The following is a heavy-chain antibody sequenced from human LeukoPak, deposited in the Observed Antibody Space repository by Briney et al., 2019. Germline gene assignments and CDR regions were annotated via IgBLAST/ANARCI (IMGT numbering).Heavy chain of an antibody. CDR3: ATADCSSTSCYLDY. V-gene: IGHV1-69-2*01. J-gene: IGHJ4*02. CDR1: GYTFTDYY. D-gene: IGHD2-2*01. CDR2: VDPEDGET. Sequence: ASVKVSCKVSGYTFTDYYMHWVQQAPGKGLEWMGLVDPEDGETIYAEKFQGRVTITADTSTDTAYMELSSPRSEDTAVYYCATADCSSTSCYLDYWGQGTLVTVSS.